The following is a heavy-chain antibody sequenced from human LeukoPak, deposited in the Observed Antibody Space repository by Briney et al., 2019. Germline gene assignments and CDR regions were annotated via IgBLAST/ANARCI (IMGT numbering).Heavy chain of an antibody. J-gene: IGHJ4*02. CDR1: GYTFTGYY. V-gene: IGHV1-2*02. CDR3: ARAGSGSYYLHYFDY. D-gene: IGHD1-26*01. Sequence: ASVKVSCKASGYTFTGYYMHWVRQAPGQGLEWMGWINPNSGGTNYAQKFQGRVTMTRDTSISTAYMELTRLRSDDTAVYYCARAGSGSYYLHYFDYWGQGTLVTVSS. CDR2: INPNSGGT.